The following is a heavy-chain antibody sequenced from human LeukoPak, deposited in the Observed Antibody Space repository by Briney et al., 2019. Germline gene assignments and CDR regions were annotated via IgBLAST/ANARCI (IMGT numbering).Heavy chain of an antibody. Sequence: PSDTLSLTCTVSGRSISGYYWSWVRQHPGKGLEWLCYMYYRGSTNYNPSLKSRVTISVDTSRNQVSLKLSSVTAADTAVYYCARQDRSSWYGDWFDPWGQGILVTVSS. CDR3: ARQDRSSWYGDWFDP. D-gene: IGHD6-13*01. CDR1: GRSISGYY. J-gene: IGHJ5*02. V-gene: IGHV4-59*08. CDR2: MYYRGST.